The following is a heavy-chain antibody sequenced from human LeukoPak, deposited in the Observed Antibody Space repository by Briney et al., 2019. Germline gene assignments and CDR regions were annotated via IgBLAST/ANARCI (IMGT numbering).Heavy chain of an antibody. V-gene: IGHV1-69*05. J-gene: IGHJ3*02. CDR2: IIPIFGTA. Sequence: SVKVSCKASGGTFSSYAISWVRQAPGQGLEWMGRIIPIFGTANYAQKFQGRVTITTDESTSTAYMELSSLRSEDTAVYSCPSDRLRGVRAFDIWGQGTMVTVSS. D-gene: IGHD3-10*01. CDR3: PSDRLRGVRAFDI. CDR1: GGTFSSYA.